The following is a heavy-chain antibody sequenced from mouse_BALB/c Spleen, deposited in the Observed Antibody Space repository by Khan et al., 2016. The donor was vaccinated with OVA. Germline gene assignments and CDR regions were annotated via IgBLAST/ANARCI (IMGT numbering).Heavy chain of an antibody. J-gene: IGHJ2*01. Sequence: QVQLKQSGAELAKPGASVKMSCKASGYNFKAYWMHWIKQRPGQGLEWIGYINPTTGYTDYNQKFKDKATLTADKSSSTAYMQLSSQTSDDSAVYYFARERIAYWGQGTALTVS. CDR1: GYNFKAYW. V-gene: IGHV1-7*01. CDR3: ARERIAY. CDR2: INPTTGYT.